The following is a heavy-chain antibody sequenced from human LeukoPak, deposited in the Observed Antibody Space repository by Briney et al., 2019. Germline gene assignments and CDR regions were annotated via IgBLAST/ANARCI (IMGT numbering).Heavy chain of an antibody. CDR2: IRYDGSNE. V-gene: IGHV3-30*02. CDR1: GFTFSSCG. D-gene: IGHD3-10*01. CDR3: AKPGSSGLPYYFDY. J-gene: IGHJ4*02. Sequence: GGSLRLSCAASGFTFSSCGMHWVRQAPGKGLEWVAFIRYDGSNEYYADSVKGRFTISRDNSKNTLYLQMNSLRAEDTAVYYCAKPGSSGLPYYFDYWGQGTLVTVSS.